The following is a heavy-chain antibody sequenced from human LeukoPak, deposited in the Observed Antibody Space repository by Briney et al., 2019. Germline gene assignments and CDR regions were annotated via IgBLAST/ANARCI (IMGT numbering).Heavy chain of an antibody. CDR1: GGTFSSYA. CDR2: IIPIFGTA. Sequence: ASVKVSCKASGGTFSSYAISWVRQAPGQGLEWMGRIIPIFGTANYAQKLQGRVTITTDESTSTAYMELSSLRSEDTAVYYCARDGYSDYGDYEGSSYWGQGTLVTVSS. J-gene: IGHJ4*02. V-gene: IGHV1-69*05. D-gene: IGHD4-17*01. CDR3: ARDGYSDYGDYEGSSY.